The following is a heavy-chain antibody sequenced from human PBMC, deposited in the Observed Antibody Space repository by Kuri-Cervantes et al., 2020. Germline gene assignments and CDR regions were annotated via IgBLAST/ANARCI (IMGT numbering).Heavy chain of an antibody. D-gene: IGHD1-26*01. CDR3: ARPANSGSYYY. CDR1: GGSFSGYY. Sequence: GSLRLSCAVYGGSFSGYYWSWIRQPPGKGLEWIGEINHSGSTNYNPSLKSRVTISVDTSKNQFSLRLSSVTAADTAVYYCARPANSGSYYYWGQGTLVTVSS. CDR2: INHSGST. V-gene: IGHV4-34*01. J-gene: IGHJ4*02.